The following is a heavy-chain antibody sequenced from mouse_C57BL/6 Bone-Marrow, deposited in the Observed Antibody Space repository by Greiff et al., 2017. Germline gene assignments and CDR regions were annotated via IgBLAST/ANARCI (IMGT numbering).Heavy chain of an antibody. CDR2: IYPRSGNT. CDR3: ARGEVITTVLDY. Sequence: QVHVKQSGAELARPGASVKLSCKASGYTFTSYGISWVKQRTGQGLEWIGEIYPRSGNTYYNEKFKGKATLTADKSSSTAYMELRSLTSEDSAVYFCARGEVITTVLDYWGQGTTLTVSS. V-gene: IGHV1-81*01. J-gene: IGHJ2*01. D-gene: IGHD1-1*01. CDR1: GYTFTSYG.